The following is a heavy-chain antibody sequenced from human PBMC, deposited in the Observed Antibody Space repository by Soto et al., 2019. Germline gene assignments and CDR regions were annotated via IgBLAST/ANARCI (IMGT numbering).Heavy chain of an antibody. CDR1: GNTFTNFG. D-gene: IGHD2-2*01. Sequence: GASVKVSCKASGNTFTNFGVTWVRQAPGQGLEWMGWISAYTDDPNYAQKFQGRVTMTIDTSTSTAYLDLRSLTSDDTAVYYCARAIPGAEAWFDPWGQGTLVTVSS. CDR2: ISAYTDDP. CDR3: ARAIPGAEAWFDP. V-gene: IGHV1-18*01. J-gene: IGHJ5*02.